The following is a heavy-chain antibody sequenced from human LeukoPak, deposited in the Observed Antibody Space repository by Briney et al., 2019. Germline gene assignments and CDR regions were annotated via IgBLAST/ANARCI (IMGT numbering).Heavy chain of an antibody. Sequence: GGSLRLSCAASGFTFSRYAMHWVRQAPGKGLEWVSGISWNSGSIGYADSVKGRFTISRDNAKNPLYLQMNSLRAEDTALYYCAKDMMPFGELLGGLEPAPVSFDYWGQGTLVTVSS. CDR3: AKDMMPFGELLGGLEPAPVSFDY. CDR1: GFTFSRYA. CDR2: ISWNSGSI. J-gene: IGHJ4*02. D-gene: IGHD3-10*01. V-gene: IGHV3-9*01.